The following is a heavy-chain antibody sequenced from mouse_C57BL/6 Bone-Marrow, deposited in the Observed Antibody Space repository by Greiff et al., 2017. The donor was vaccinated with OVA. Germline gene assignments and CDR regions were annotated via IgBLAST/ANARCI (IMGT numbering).Heavy chain of an antibody. CDR1: GYTFTSYG. CDR2: IYPRSGNT. Sequence: QVQLQQSGAELARPGASVKLSCTASGYTFTSYGISWVQQSPGQGLEWIGEIYPRSGNTYYNEKFKGKATLTADKSSSTAYMELRSLTSEDSAVYFCARKGDDVYCFDDWGQGTTLTVSS. V-gene: IGHV1-81*01. CDR3: ARKGDDVYCFDD. D-gene: IGHD2-3*01. J-gene: IGHJ2*01.